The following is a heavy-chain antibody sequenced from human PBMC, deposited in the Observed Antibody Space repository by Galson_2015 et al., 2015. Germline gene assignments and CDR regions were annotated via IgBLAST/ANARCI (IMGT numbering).Heavy chain of an antibody. CDR1: GYTFTSYY. CDR3: ASDGILTGYYMDY. Sequence: SVKVSCKASGYTFTSYYMHWVRQAPGQGLEWMGIINPSGGSTSYAQKFQGRVTMTRDTSASTAYMELSSLRSEDTAVYYCASDGILTGYYMDYWGQGTLVTVSS. J-gene: IGHJ4*02. CDR2: INPSGGST. D-gene: IGHD3-9*01. V-gene: IGHV1-46*01.